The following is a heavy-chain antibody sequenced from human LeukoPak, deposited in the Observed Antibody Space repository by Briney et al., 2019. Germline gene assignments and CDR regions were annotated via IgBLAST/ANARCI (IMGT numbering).Heavy chain of an antibody. Sequence: GESLKISCAASGFTFISYAMSWVRQAPGKGLEWVSAISAGGDRTYYTDSVKGRFTISRDNSKNTLYLQMNSLRVEDTAVYYCARGRGSNWSQGTLVTVSS. CDR3: ARGRGSN. J-gene: IGHJ1*01. D-gene: IGHD3-16*01. CDR2: ISAGGDRT. V-gene: IGHV3-23*01. CDR1: GFTFISYA.